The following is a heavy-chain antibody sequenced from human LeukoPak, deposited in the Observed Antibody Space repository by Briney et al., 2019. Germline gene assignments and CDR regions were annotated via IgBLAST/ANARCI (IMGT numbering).Heavy chain of an antibody. CDR2: IIPIFGTA. Sequence: SVKVSCKASGGTFSSYAISWVRQAPGQGLEWMGGIIPIFGTANYAQKFQGRVTITADESTSTAYMELSSLRSVDTAVYYCARDRERYYDSSGYRYHFDYWGQGTLVTVSS. D-gene: IGHD3-22*01. CDR1: GGTFSSYA. CDR3: ARDRERYYDSSGYRYHFDY. V-gene: IGHV1-69*13. J-gene: IGHJ4*02.